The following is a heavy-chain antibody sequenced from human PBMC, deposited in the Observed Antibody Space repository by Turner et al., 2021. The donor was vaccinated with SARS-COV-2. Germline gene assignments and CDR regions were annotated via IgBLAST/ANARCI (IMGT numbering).Heavy chain of an antibody. Sequence: EVQLVESGGGLVQPGRSLRLSCAASGFTFDDYARHWVRQAPGKGLEWVSGISWNSGSIGYADSVKGRFTISRDNAKNSLYLQMNSLRVEDTAVYYCVKDLGYSSGGMDVWGQGTTVTVSS. J-gene: IGHJ6*02. V-gene: IGHV3-9*01. CDR1: GFTFDDYA. CDR3: VKDLGYSSGGMDV. CDR2: ISWNSGSI. D-gene: IGHD6-19*01.